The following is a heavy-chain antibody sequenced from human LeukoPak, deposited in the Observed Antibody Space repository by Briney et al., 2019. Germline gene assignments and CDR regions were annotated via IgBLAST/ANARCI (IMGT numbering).Heavy chain of an antibody. D-gene: IGHD3-22*01. Sequence: ASVKVSCKASGYTFTSYGISWVRQAPGHGLEWMGWISAYNGNTNYAQKLQGRVTMTTDTSTSTAYMELRSLRSDDTAVYYCAREDYYYDSSGYPDYYFDYWGQGTLVTVSS. CDR3: AREDYYYDSSGYPDYYFDY. J-gene: IGHJ4*02. CDR2: ISAYNGNT. CDR1: GYTFTSYG. V-gene: IGHV1-18*01.